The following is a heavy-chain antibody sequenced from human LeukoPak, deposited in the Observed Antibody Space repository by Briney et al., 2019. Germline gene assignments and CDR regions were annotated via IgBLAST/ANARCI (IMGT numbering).Heavy chain of an antibody. CDR1: GGTFSSYT. CDR3: ASRSSVIREDY. Sequence: SVKVSCKXSGGTFSSYTISWVRQAPGQGLERMGRIIPILGIASYAQKFQGRVTITADKSTSTAYMELSSLRSEDTAVYYCASRSSVIREDYWGQGTLVTVSS. D-gene: IGHD4-11*01. J-gene: IGHJ4*02. V-gene: IGHV1-69*02. CDR2: IIPILGIA.